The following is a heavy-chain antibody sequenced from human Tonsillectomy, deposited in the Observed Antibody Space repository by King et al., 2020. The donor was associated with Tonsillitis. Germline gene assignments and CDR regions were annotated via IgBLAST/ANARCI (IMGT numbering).Heavy chain of an antibody. J-gene: IGHJ3*01. CDR2: ISTTSSYI. CDR1: GFTFSDYY. Sequence: VQLVESGGGLVKPGGSLRLSCAASGFTFSDYYMSWIRQAPGRGLEWVSYISTTSSYIRYADSVKGRFTISRDNAKNSLYLQMNSLRAEDTAVYYCARDPPGVVTAFGNWGPGTMGTVSS. V-gene: IGHV3-11*06. CDR3: ARDPPGVVTAFGN. D-gene: IGHD2-21*02.